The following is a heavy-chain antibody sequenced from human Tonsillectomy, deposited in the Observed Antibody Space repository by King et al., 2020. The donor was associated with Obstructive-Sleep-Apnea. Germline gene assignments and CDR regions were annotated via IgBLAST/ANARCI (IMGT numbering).Heavy chain of an antibody. D-gene: IGHD5-12*01. Sequence: VQLVESGGGLVQPGGSLTLSCAASGFTFRSYGMSWVRQAPGQGLEWVSSLSGSGGVTYYAGSVKGRFSVSGDFSKNMVYLQMSSLRVEVTAVYFCARWLRSTMKTYRFDSWGQGTLVTVSS. CDR1: GFTFRSYG. CDR3: ARWLRSTMKTYRFDS. J-gene: IGHJ4*02. CDR2: LSGSGGVT. V-gene: IGHV3-23*04.